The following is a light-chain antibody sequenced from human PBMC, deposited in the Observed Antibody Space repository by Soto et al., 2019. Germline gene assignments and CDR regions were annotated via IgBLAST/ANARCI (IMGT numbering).Light chain of an antibody. CDR2: GNS. J-gene: IGLJ2*01. CDR3: QSYDSSLSGSV. V-gene: IGLV1-40*01. CDR1: SSNIGGGYD. Sequence: QSVLTQPPSVSGAPGQRVTISCTGSSSNIGGGYDVHWYQQLPGTAPKLLIHGNSNRPSGVPDRFSGSKSGTSASLAITGLQAEDEADYYCQSYDSSLSGSVFGGGTKLTVL.